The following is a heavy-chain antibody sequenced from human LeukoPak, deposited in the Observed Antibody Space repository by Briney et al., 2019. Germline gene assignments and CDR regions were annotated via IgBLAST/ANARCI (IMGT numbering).Heavy chain of an antibody. J-gene: IGHJ5*02. Sequence: PSETLSLTCTVSGGSISSSSYYWGWIRQPPGKGLEWIGSIYYSGSTYYNPSLKSRVTISVDTSKNQYSLKLSSVTAADTAVYYCARESPFGEVFAWGQGTLITVSS. CDR2: IYYSGST. CDR3: ARESPFGEVFA. D-gene: IGHD3-10*01. CDR1: GGSISSSSYY. V-gene: IGHV4-39*02.